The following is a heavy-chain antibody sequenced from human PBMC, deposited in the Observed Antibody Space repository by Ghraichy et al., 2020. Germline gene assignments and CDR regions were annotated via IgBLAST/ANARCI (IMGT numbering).Heavy chain of an antibody. D-gene: IGHD4-23*01. V-gene: IGHV3-48*02. CDR3: ARGSKVVRFFFYDGMDV. CDR1: GFTFSAYS. J-gene: IGHJ6*02. CDR2: ITSSSRTT. Sequence: GGSLRLSCVGSGFTFSAYSMNWVRQSPGKGLEWVSYITSSSRTTSYADSVKGRFTISRDNAQNSLYLQMNSLRDDDTAVYYCARGSKVVRFFFYDGMDVWGQGTTVTVSS.